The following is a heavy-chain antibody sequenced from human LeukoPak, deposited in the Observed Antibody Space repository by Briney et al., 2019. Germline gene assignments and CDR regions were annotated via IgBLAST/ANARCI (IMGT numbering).Heavy chain of an antibody. CDR2: IIPIFGTA. J-gene: IGHJ4*02. CDR3: ARGVLRYRRNLYYFDY. CDR1: GGTFSSYA. Sequence: SVKVSCKASGGTFSSYAISWVRQAPGQGLEWMGGIIPIFGTATYAQKFQGRVTITADKSTSTAYMELSSLRSEDTAVYYCARGVLRYRRNLYYFDYWGQGTLVTVSS. V-gene: IGHV1-69*06. D-gene: IGHD3-9*01.